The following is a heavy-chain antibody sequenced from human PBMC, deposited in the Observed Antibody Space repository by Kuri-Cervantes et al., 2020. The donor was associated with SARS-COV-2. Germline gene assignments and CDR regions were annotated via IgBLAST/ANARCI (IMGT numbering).Heavy chain of an antibody. CDR3: TRYCSSTSCHSPMDV. Sequence: GESLKISCAASGFTFSGSAMHWVRQASGKGLEWVGRIRSKANSYATAYAASVKGRFTISRDDSKNTAYLQMNSLKTEDTAAYYCTRYCSSTSCHSPMDVWGQGTTVTVSS. J-gene: IGHJ6*02. V-gene: IGHV3-73*01. D-gene: IGHD2-2*01. CDR2: IRSKANSYAT. CDR1: GFTFSGSA.